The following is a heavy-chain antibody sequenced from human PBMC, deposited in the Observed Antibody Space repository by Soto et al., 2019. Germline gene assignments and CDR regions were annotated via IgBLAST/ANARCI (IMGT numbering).Heavy chain of an antibody. V-gene: IGHV3-21*01. D-gene: IGHD4-17*01. CDR3: TRDRYGERYFDY. CDR1: GFTFTTYS. Sequence: PGGSLRLSCAASGFTFTTYSMNWVRQAPGKGLEWVAYVSTGSSHIYYADSVKGRFTISRDNAENSLFLQMNNLRVEDTAVYYCTRDRYGERYFDYWGQGTLVTVSS. CDR2: VSTGSSHI. J-gene: IGHJ4*02.